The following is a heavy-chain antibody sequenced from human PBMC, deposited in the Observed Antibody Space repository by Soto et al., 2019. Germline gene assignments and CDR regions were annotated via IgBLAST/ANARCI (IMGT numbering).Heavy chain of an antibody. J-gene: IGHJ6*02. CDR2: INHSGST. D-gene: IGHD1-1*01. Sequence: SETLSLTCAVYGGSFSGYYWSWIRQPPGKGLEWIGEINHSGSTNYNPSLKSRVTISVDTSKNQFSLKLSSVTAADTAVYYCARGRPRIQLEGRGYYYYYGTDVWGQGTTVTVSS. CDR1: GGSFSGYY. CDR3: ARGRPRIQLEGRGYYYYYGTDV. V-gene: IGHV4-34*01.